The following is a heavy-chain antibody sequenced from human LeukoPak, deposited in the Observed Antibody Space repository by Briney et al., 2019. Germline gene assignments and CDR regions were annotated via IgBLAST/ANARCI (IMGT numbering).Heavy chain of an antibody. V-gene: IGHV3-48*01. CDR2: ISSSSSTI. CDR1: GFTFSSYS. J-gene: IGHJ5*02. CDR3: ARGISNWFDP. Sequence: GGSLRLSCAASGFTFSSYSMNWVRQAPGKGLEWVSYISSSSSTIYYADSVKGRFTISRDNAKNSPYLQMNSLRAEDTAVYYCARGISNWFDPWGQGTLVTVSS.